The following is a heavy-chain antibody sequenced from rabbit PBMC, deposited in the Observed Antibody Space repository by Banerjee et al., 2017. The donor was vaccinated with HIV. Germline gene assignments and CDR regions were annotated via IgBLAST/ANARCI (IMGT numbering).Heavy chain of an antibody. CDR1: GFSFSSGYY. V-gene: IGHV1S45*01. J-gene: IGHJ4*01. CDR3: ARDGDYAGYAGYAYALDL. CDR2: IYAGNSDNT. Sequence: QEQLVESGGGLVQPEGSLTLTCTASGFSFSSGYYMCWVRQAPGKGPEWIACIYAGNSDNTYYATWAKGRFTISKTSSTTVTLQMTSLTAADTATYFCARDGDYAGYAGYAYALDLWGPGTLVTV. D-gene: IGHD6-1*01.